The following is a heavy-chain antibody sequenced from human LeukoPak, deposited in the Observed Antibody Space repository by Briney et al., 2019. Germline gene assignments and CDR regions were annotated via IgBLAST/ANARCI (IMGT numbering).Heavy chain of an antibody. CDR2: ISSTADST. D-gene: IGHD2-15*01. CDR3: VRGRYCRDGSCYLPSSFDI. Sequence: PGGSLRLSCVASGFTVITNYMSWVRQAPGKGPEWVSTISSTADSTEYADSVKGRFTISRDNSKSTVYLQMNSLRAEDTAVYYCVRGRYCRDGSCYLPSSFDIWGQGTMATVSS. V-gene: IGHV3-23*01. J-gene: IGHJ3*02. CDR1: GFTVITNY.